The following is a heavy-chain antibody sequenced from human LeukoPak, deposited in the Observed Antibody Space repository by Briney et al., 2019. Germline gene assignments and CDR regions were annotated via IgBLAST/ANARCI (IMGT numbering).Heavy chain of an antibody. CDR1: GFTFSSYW. CDR3: ARRSYYYDSSGYFHDAFDI. CDR2: INSDGSST. Sequence: PGGSLRLSCAASGFTFSSYWMHWVRQAPGKGLVWVSRINSDGSSTSYADSVKGRFTISRDNAKNTLYLQMNSLRAEDTAVYYCARRSYYYDSSGYFHDAFDIWGQGTMVTVSS. V-gene: IGHV3-74*01. D-gene: IGHD3-22*01. J-gene: IGHJ3*02.